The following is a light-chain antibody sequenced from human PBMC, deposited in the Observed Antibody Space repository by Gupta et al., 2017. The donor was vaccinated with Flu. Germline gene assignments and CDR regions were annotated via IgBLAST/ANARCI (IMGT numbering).Light chain of an antibody. CDR3: QQSDSTPGT. CDR1: QRISNY. J-gene: IGKJ1*01. Sequence: PSSMSASVGDRVTITGRASQRISNYLNWYQQKPGKAPKLLIYAASKLQSGVPSRFSGSGSGTDFTLTISSLQPEDFATYCCQQSDSTPGTFGQGTKVEIE. CDR2: AAS. V-gene: IGKV1-39*01.